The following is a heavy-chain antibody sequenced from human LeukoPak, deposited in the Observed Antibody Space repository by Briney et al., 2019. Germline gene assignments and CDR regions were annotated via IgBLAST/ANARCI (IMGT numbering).Heavy chain of an antibody. V-gene: IGHV1-46*01. D-gene: IGHD3-16*02. Sequence: ASVKVSCKASGYTFTSYYLHWVRQAPGQGLEWMGIINPSGGSTRYTQKFQGRVTMTRDMSTSTVYMELSSLRSEDTAVYYCVRDPMITFGGVIVPAYYFDYWGQGTLVTASS. CDR1: GYTFTSYY. CDR2: INPSGGST. CDR3: VRDPMITFGGVIVPAYYFDY. J-gene: IGHJ4*02.